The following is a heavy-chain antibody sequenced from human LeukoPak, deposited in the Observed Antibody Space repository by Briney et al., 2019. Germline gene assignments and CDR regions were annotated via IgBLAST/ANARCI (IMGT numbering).Heavy chain of an antibody. CDR2: IYHSGST. CDR1: GGSISSYY. J-gene: IGHJ4*02. CDR3: ARVHCSSTSCYLDY. D-gene: IGHD2-2*01. Sequence: PSETLSLTCTVSGGSISSYYWSWIRQPPGKGLEWIGYIYHSGSTYYNPSLKSRVTISVDRSKNQFSLKLSSVTAADTAVYYCARVHCSSTSCYLDYWGQGTLVTVSS. V-gene: IGHV4-59*12.